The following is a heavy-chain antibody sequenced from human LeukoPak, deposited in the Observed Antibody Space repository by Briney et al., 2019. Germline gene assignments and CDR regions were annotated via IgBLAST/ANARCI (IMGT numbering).Heavy chain of an antibody. CDR3: AKLSPNRWFDP. J-gene: IGHJ5*02. CDR2: IYPSGST. D-gene: IGHD1-14*01. V-gene: IGHV4-4*07. Sequence: SETLSLTCTVPDGSIIPYYWSWIRQPAGKGLEWIGRIYPSGSTTYNPSLKSRVTMSVDTSKNQFSLKLTSVTAADTAVYYCAKLSPNRWFDPWGQGILVTVSS. CDR1: DGSIIPYY.